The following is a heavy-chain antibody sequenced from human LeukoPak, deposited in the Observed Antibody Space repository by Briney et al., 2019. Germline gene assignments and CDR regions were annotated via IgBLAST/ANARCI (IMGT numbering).Heavy chain of an antibody. CDR3: ARGQGADIVATIATIPFDY. V-gene: IGHV4-34*01. CDR2: INHSGST. D-gene: IGHD5-12*01. Sequence: SETLSLTCAVYGGSFSGYYWSWIRQPPGKGLEWIGEINHSGSTNYNPSLKSRVTISVDTSKNQFSLKLSSVTAAGTAVYYCARGQGADIVATIATIPFDYWGQGTLVTVSS. CDR1: GGSFSGYY. J-gene: IGHJ4*02.